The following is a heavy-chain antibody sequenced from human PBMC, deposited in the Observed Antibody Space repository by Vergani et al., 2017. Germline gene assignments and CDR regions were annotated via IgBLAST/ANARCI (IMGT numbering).Heavy chain of an antibody. CDR1: GYSISSGYY. Sequence: QVQLQESGPGLVKPSETLSLTCTVSGYSISSGYYWGWIRQPPGKGLEWIGSIYLIGSTYYNPSLKSRVTISVDTSKNQFSLKLSSVTAADTAVYYCAIDSGGYVWGSYEAWFDPWGQGTLVTVSS. V-gene: IGHV4-38-2*02. J-gene: IGHJ5*02. CDR3: AIDSGGYVWGSYEAWFDP. D-gene: IGHD3-16*01. CDR2: IYLIGST.